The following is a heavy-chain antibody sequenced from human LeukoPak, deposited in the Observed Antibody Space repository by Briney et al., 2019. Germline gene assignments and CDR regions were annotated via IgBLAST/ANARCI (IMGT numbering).Heavy chain of an antibody. CDR2: ISYDGSDK. D-gene: IGHD3-10*01. CDR3: ARIGGSGSYSGHYFDH. J-gene: IGHJ4*02. V-gene: IGHV3-30*03. CDR1: GFTFINYA. Sequence: GGTLRLSCAASGFTFINYAMHWVRQAPGKGLEWVAVISYDGSDKYYVYSVKGRFTISRDNSKNTLYLQMNSLRAEDTAVYYCARIGGSGSYSGHYFDHWGQGTLVTVSS.